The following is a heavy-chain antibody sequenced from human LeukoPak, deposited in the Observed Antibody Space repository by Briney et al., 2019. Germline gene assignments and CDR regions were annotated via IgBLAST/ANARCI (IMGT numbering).Heavy chain of an antibody. CDR2: VKQDGSEK. J-gene: IGHJ4*02. V-gene: IGHV3-7*01. CDR1: GFTFSSYR. Sequence: QPGGSLRLSCAASGFTFSSYRMSWVRQAPGKGLEWVANVKQDGSEKYCVDSVKGRFTISRDNAKNSLYLQMNSLRAEDSAVYYCARDVGSSGSDYWGQGTLVTVSS. CDR3: ARDVGSSGSDY. D-gene: IGHD3-22*01.